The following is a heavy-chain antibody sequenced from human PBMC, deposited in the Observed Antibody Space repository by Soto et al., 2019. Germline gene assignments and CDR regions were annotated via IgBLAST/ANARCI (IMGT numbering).Heavy chain of an antibody. V-gene: IGHV3-7*01. CDR3: VRDFDY. J-gene: IGHJ4*02. CDR1: GFTFSTYW. Sequence: EVQLMESGGGLVQPGGSLRLSCAASGFTFSTYWISWVRQAPGKGLEWVANMKPDGDEKYYMDSVKGRFTISRDNTKNSLYLQMSSLGAEDTAVYYCVRDFDYWGQGTLVTVSS. CDR2: MKPDGDEK.